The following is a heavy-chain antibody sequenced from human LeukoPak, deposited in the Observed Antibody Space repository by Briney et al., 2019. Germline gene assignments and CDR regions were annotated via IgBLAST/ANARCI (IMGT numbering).Heavy chain of an antibody. CDR1: GGSFSGYY. J-gene: IGHJ4*02. D-gene: IGHD3-10*01. CDR2: INHSGST. V-gene: IGHV4-34*01. Sequence: SETLSLTCAVYGGSFSGYYWSWIRQPPGKGLEWIGEINHSGSTNYNPSLKSRVTVSVDTSKNQFSLKLSSVTAADTAVYYCARSRGGYYGSGTQSDYWGQGTLVTVSS. CDR3: ARSRGGYYGSGTQSDY.